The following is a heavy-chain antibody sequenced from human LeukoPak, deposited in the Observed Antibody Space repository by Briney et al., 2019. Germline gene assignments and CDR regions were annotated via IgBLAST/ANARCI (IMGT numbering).Heavy chain of an antibody. CDR1: GFTFGDYA. CDR2: IRSKAYGGTT. Sequence: GGSLRLSCTASGFTFGDYAMSWVRQAPGKGLEWVGFIRSKAYGGTTEYAASVKGRFTISRDDSKSIAYLQMNSLKTEDTAVYYCTSGLRILERRRVDYWGQGTLVTVSS. CDR3: TSGLRILERRRVDY. J-gene: IGHJ4*02. V-gene: IGHV3-49*04. D-gene: IGHD1-1*01.